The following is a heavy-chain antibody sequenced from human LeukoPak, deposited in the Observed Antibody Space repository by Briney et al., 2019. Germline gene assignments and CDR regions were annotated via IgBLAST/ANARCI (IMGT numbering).Heavy chain of an antibody. Sequence: PSETLSLTCTVSGGSISSYYWSWIRQPPGKGLEWIGYIHYSGSTNYNPSLKSRVTISVDTSKNQFSLKLSSVTAADTAVYYCARGGYCSSTSCYPSVQQNEKWFDPWGQETLVTVSS. V-gene: IGHV4-59*01. D-gene: IGHD2-2*01. CDR1: GGSISSYY. J-gene: IGHJ5*02. CDR2: IHYSGST. CDR3: ARGGYCSSTSCYPSVQQNEKWFDP.